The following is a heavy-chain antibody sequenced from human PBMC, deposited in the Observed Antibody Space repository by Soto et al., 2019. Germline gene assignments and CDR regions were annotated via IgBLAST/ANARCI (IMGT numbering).Heavy chain of an antibody. J-gene: IGHJ4*02. Sequence: QLGGSLSPPCQPPGSPFSAIAMGWAPKPQGRGWEWVQPISGSVGSTYYADSVKARFTISRENSKNTLYLQMNSLRAEDTAVYYCAKAAGYYYDSSGYPTFDYWGQGTLVTVSS. V-gene: IGHV3-23*01. CDR2: ISGSVGST. CDR3: AKAAGYYYDSSGYPTFDY. D-gene: IGHD3-22*01. CDR1: GSPFSAIA.